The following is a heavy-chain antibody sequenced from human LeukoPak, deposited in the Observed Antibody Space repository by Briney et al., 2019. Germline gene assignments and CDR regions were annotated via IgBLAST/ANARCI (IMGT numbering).Heavy chain of an antibody. CDR3: ARDSGIAVAGYRDGMDV. Sequence: PSETLSLTCTVSGGSISSSNWWSWVRQPPGKGLEWIGEIYHSGSTNYNPSLKSRVTISVDKSKNQFSLKLSSVTAADTAVYYCARDSGIAVAGYRDGMDVWGQGTTVTVSS. J-gene: IGHJ6*02. V-gene: IGHV4-4*02. CDR2: IYHSGST. D-gene: IGHD6-19*01. CDR1: GGSISSSNW.